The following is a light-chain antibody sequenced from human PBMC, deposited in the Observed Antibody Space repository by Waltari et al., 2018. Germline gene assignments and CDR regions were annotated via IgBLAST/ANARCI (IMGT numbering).Light chain of an antibody. CDR3: QQYDNLPLYT. V-gene: IGKV1-33*01. J-gene: IGKJ2*01. CDR2: DAS. CDR1: QDISNY. Sequence: DLQMTQSPSSLSASVGDRVTITCQASQDISNYLNWYQQKPGKAPKLLIYDASNLETGGPSRCSRSGSGTEVTFTISSLQPEDIATYYCQQYDNLPLYTFGQGTKLEIK.